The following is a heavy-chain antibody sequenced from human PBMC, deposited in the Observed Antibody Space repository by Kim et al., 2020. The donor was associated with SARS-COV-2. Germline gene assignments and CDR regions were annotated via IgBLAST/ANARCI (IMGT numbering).Heavy chain of an antibody. D-gene: IGHD2-15*01. J-gene: IGHJ1*01. Sequence: QGRVTITADESTSTAYMELSSLRSEDTAVYYCARDCSGGSCYYGDEYFQHWGQGTLVTVSS. CDR3: ARDCSGGSCYYGDEYFQH. V-gene: IGHV1-69*01.